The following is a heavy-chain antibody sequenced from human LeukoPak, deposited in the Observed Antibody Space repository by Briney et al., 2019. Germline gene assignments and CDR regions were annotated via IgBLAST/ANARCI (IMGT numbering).Heavy chain of an antibody. CDR1: GITLSNYG. CDR3: AKRGVVIRVILVGFHKEAFYFES. D-gene: IGHD3/OR15-3a*01. CDR2: VSDSGGTT. J-gene: IGHJ4*02. V-gene: IGHV3-23*01. Sequence: GGFLRLSCAVSGITLSNYGMSWVRQAPGKGLEWVAGVSDSGGTTKYADSVKGRFTISRDNPKNTLFLQMNSLRPDDTAVYFCAKRGVVIRVILVGFHKEAFYFESWGQGALVTVSS.